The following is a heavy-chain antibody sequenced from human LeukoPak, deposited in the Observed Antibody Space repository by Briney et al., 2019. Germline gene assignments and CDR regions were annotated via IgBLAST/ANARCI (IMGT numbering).Heavy chain of an antibody. V-gene: IGHV4-34*01. CDR3: ARKGHSGYHAHFDY. D-gene: IGHD5-12*01. CDR1: GGSFSGYY. Sequence: PSETLSLTCAVYGGSFSGYYWSWIRQPPGKGLEWIGEINHSGSTNYNPSLKSRVTISVDTSKNQFSLKLSSVTAADTAVYYCARKGHSGYHAHFDYWGQGTLVTVSS. J-gene: IGHJ4*02. CDR2: INHSGST.